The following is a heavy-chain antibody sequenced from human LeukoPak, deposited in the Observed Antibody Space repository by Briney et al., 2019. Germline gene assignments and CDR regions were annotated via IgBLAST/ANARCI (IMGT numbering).Heavy chain of an antibody. CDR1: GYTFTGYY. Sequence: ASVKVSCKASGYTFTGYYMHWVRQAPGQGLEWMGWINPNSGGTNYAQKFQGRVTMTRDTSISTAYMELSRLRSDDTAVYYCARERGGSGSYYDYYYYGMDVWGQGTTVTVSS. J-gene: IGHJ6*02. V-gene: IGHV1-2*02. D-gene: IGHD1-26*01. CDR3: ARERGGSGSYYDYYYYGMDV. CDR2: INPNSGGT.